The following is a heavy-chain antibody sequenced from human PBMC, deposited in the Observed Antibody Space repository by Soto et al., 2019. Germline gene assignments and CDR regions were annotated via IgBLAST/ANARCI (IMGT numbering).Heavy chain of an antibody. V-gene: IGHV3-23*01. D-gene: IGHD1-1*01. CDR1: GFTISNYG. CDR2: ISGRDAYT. CDR3: AKVERMTPYTHLR. Sequence: DVQVLESGGGLVQPGGSLRLSCEASGFTISNYGMAWVRQAPGKGLEWVSDISGRDAYTYYAYSVKGRFTISRDSSKNTLYLQMSSLTADDTALYYCAKVERMTPYTHLRWGQGTLVTFSS. J-gene: IGHJ4*02.